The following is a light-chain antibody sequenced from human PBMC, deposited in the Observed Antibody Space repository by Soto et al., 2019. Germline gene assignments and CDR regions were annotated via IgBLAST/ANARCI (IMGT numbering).Light chain of an antibody. Sequence: EVVLTQSPGTLSLSPGERATLSCRASQSVRSSYLAWYQQRPGQAPRLLIYDASTRATGIPDRFSGSGSGTDSTLTVSRLEPEDFALYYCQHYGESPPITFGQGTRLEIK. V-gene: IGKV3-20*01. CDR2: DAS. CDR1: QSVRSSY. CDR3: QHYGESPPIT. J-gene: IGKJ5*01.